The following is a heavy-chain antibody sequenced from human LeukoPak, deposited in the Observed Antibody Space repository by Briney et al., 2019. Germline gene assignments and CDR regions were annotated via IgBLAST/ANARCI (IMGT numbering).Heavy chain of an antibody. CDR1: GGSISSGSYY. V-gene: IGHV4-61*02. D-gene: IGHD5-18*01. CDR2: IYTSGST. Sequence: PSQTLSLTCTVSGGSISSGSYYWSWIRQPAGEGLEWIGRIYTSGSTNYNPSLKSQVTISVDTSKNQFSLKLSSVTAADTAVYYCARATAQYYHYYGMDVWGQGTTVTVSS. J-gene: IGHJ6*02. CDR3: ARATAQYYHYYGMDV.